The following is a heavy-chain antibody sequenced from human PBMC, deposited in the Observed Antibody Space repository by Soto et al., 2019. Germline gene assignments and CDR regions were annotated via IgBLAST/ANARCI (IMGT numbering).Heavy chain of an antibody. Sequence: SETLSLTCTVSGGSISSYYWSWIRQPPGKGLEWIGYIYYSGSTNYNPSLKSRVTISVDTSKNQFSLKLSSVTAADTAVSYCARVFLINYGHYYFDYWGQGTLVTGSS. CDR1: GGSISSYY. D-gene: IGHD4-17*01. V-gene: IGHV4-59*01. CDR3: ARVFLINYGHYYFDY. J-gene: IGHJ4*02. CDR2: IYYSGST.